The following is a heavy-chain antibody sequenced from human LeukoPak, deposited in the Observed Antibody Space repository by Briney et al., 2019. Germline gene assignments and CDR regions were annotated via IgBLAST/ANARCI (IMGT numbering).Heavy chain of an antibody. CDR1: GYTFTGYY. Sequence: SVKVSCKASGYTFTGYYMHWVRQAPGQGLEWMGWTNPNSGGTNYAQKFQGRVTMTRDTSISTAYMELSRLRSDDTAVYYCAREESRSDTAMAEGFDPWGQGTLVTVSS. D-gene: IGHD5-18*01. CDR2: TNPNSGGT. CDR3: AREESRSDTAMAEGFDP. V-gene: IGHV1-2*02. J-gene: IGHJ5*02.